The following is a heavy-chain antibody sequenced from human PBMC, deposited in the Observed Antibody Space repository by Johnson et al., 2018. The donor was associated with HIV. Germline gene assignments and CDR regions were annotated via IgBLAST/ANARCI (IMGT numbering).Heavy chain of an antibody. D-gene: IGHD3-10*01. J-gene: IGHJ3*02. CDR2: IRNDGNNE. Sequence: QVQLVESGGGVVQPGGSLRLSCATSGFSFSTYGMHWVRQAPGRGLEWVTFIRNDGNNEYYSDSVKGRFTISRDDSKNTLYLQMNSLRADDTAVYYCARRVGWTFEEALDIWGQGTAVTVSP. V-gene: IGHV3-30*02. CDR1: GFSFSTYG. CDR3: ARRVGWTFEEALDI.